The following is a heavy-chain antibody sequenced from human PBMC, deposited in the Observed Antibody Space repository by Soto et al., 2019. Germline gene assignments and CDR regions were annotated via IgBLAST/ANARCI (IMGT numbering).Heavy chain of an antibody. J-gene: IGHJ4*02. D-gene: IGHD1-1*01. Sequence: QVHQVQSGAEVKKPGASVKVSCKGSGYTFTSYGITWVRQAPGQGLEWMGWISAHNGNTDYAQKLQGRVTVTRDTSTSTAYMELRSLRSDDTAVYYFARGRYGDYWGQGALVTVSS. CDR3: ARGRYGDY. CDR1: GYTFTSYG. CDR2: ISAHNGNT. V-gene: IGHV1-18*01.